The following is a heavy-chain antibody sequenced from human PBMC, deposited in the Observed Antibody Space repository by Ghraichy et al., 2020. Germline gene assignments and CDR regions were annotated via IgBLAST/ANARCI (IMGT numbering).Heavy chain of an antibody. CDR1: GGTFSDYQ. CDR2: INHSGST. Sequence: SETLSLTCAVYGGTFSDYQWTWIRQPPGEGMEWIGDINHSGSTNYNVSLKSRVIISLDTSKNQFSLKLRSVTAADTAVYYCARATIRDGMDVWGQGTTVTVS. D-gene: IGHD5-24*01. V-gene: IGHV4-34*01. J-gene: IGHJ6*02. CDR3: ARATIRDGMDV.